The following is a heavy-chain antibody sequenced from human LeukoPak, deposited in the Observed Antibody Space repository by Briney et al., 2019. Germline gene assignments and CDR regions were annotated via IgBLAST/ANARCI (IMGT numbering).Heavy chain of an antibody. CDR2: IGGSGGST. Sequence: QPGGSLRLSCAASGFTFSSYAMSWVRQAPGKGLEWVSAIGGSGGSTYYADSVKGRFTIFRDNSKNTLYLQMNSLRAEDTAVYYCAKAPTGQWLATRWFDPWGQGTLVTVSS. CDR3: AKAPTGQWLATRWFDP. J-gene: IGHJ5*02. D-gene: IGHD6-19*01. CDR1: GFTFSSYA. V-gene: IGHV3-23*01.